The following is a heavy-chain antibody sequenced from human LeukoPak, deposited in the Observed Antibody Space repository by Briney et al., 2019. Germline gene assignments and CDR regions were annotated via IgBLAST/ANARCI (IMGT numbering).Heavy chain of an antibody. J-gene: IGHJ6*03. Sequence: ASVKVSCKASGYTFTSYGISWVRQAPGQGLEWMGWISAYNGNTNYAQKFQGRVTMTRDTSISTAYMELSRLRSDDTAVYYCARDTAMETPHYYYYMDVWGKGTTVTVSS. CDR3: ARDTAMETPHYYYYMDV. V-gene: IGHV1-18*01. CDR2: ISAYNGNT. CDR1: GYTFTSYG. D-gene: IGHD5-18*01.